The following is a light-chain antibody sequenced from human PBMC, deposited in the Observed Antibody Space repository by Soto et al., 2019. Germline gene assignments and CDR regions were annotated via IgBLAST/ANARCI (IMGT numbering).Light chain of an antibody. CDR2: EVS. CDR3: SSYAGSNNYV. V-gene: IGLV2-8*01. Sequence: QSDLSQPPSASGSPGQSGTISCTGTSSDVGGYNYVSWYQQHPSKAPKLMIYEVSKRPSGVPDRFSGSKSGNTASLTVSGLQAEDEADYYCSSYAGSNNYVFGTGTKVTVL. CDR1: SSDVGGYNY. J-gene: IGLJ1*01.